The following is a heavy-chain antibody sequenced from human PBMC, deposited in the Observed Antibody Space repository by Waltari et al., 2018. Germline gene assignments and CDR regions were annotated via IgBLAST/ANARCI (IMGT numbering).Heavy chain of an antibody. Sequence: QLQLQESGPGLVKPSETLSLTCTVSGGSISSSSYYWGWIRQPPGKGLEWIGSIYYSGSTYYNPSLKSRGTISVDTSKNQFSRKLSSVTAADTAVYYCARQRYDFWSGYSYYYGMDVWGQGTTVTVSS. V-gene: IGHV4-39*01. CDR1: GGSISSSSYY. CDR2: IYYSGST. CDR3: ARQRYDFWSGYSYYYGMDV. D-gene: IGHD3-3*01. J-gene: IGHJ6*02.